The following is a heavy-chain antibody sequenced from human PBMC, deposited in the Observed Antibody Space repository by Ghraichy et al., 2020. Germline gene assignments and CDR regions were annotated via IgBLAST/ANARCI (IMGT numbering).Heavy chain of an antibody. D-gene: IGHD3-3*01. V-gene: IGHV1-69*13. Sequence: SVKVSCKASGGTFSSYAISWVRQAPGQGLEWMGGIIPIFGTANYAQKFQGRVTITADESTSTAYMELSSLRSEDTAVYYCARVKPYYDFWSGYPSGRMDVWGQGTTVTVSS. J-gene: IGHJ6*02. CDR2: IIPIFGTA. CDR3: ARVKPYYDFWSGYPSGRMDV. CDR1: GGTFSSYA.